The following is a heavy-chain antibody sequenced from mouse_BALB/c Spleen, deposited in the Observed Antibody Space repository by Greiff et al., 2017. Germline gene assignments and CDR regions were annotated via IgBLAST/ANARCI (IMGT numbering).Heavy chain of an antibody. CDR1: GYTFTSYT. V-gene: IGHV1-4*01. CDR3: ARGFPRRAMDY. CDR2: INPSSGYT. Sequence: QVQLQQSGAELARPGASVKMSCKASGYTFTSYTMHWVKQRPGQGLEWIGYINPSSGYTNYNQKFKDKATLTADKSSSTAYMQLSSLTSEDSAVYYCARGFPRRAMDYWGQGTSVTVSS. J-gene: IGHJ4*01.